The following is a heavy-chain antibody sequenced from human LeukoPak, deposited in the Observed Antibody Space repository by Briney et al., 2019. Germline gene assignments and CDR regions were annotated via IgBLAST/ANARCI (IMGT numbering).Heavy chain of an antibody. D-gene: IGHD4-23*01. J-gene: IGHJ3*02. V-gene: IGHV4-31*03. CDR3: ARDLGNSDAFDI. CDR2: IYYSGST. Sequence: SQTLSLTCTVSGGSISSGGYYWSWIRQHSGKGLEWIGYIYYSGSTYYNPSLKSRVTISVDTSKNQFSLKLSPVTAADTAVYYCARDLGNSDAFDIWGQGTMVTVSS. CDR1: GGSISSGGYY.